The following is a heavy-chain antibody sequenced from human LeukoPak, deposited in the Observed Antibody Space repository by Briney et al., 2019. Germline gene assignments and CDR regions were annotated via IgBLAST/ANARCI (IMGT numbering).Heavy chain of an antibody. J-gene: IGHJ5*02. D-gene: IGHD6-6*01. CDR2: IYYSGST. CDR1: GGSISTGDYY. Sequence: SETLSLTCTVSGGSISTGDYYWSWIRQPPGKALEWIGYIYYSGSTYYNPSLKSRLTISLDTSNHQFSLRLNSVTAADTAVYYCARERAAREESFDPWGQGTLVTVSA. CDR3: ARERAAREESFDP. V-gene: IGHV4-30-4*01.